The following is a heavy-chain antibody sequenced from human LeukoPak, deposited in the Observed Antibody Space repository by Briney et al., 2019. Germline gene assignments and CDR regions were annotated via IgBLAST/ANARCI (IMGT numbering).Heavy chain of an antibody. CDR3: AREGHYGALDI. V-gene: IGHV3-48*02. J-gene: IGHJ3*02. Sequence: GRSLRLSCPPSGFSFSHYSMKWVRQPPGDGLEWVSYISSSTTLINYADSVKGRFTISRDNAKSSLYLQMNSLRDEDTALYFCAREGHYGALDIWGQGTMVTVSS. CDR1: GFSFSHYS. CDR2: ISSSTTLI. D-gene: IGHD3-10*01.